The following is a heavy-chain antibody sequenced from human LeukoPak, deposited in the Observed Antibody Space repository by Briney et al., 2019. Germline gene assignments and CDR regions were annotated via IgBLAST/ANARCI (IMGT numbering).Heavy chain of an antibody. J-gene: IGHJ3*02. CDR1: GGSISSYY. V-gene: IGHV4-59*12. CDR3: ARWIAVVGWAFDI. D-gene: IGHD6-19*01. Sequence: SETLSLTCTVSGGSISSYYWSWIRQPPGKGLEWIGYIYYSGSTNYNPSLKSRVTISVDTSKNQFSLKLSSVTAADTAVYYCARWIAVVGWAFDIWGQGTTVTVSS. CDR2: IYYSGST.